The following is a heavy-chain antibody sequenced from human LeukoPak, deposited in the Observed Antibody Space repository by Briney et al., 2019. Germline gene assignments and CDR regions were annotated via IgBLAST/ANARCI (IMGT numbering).Heavy chain of an antibody. CDR1: GYTFTGYY. Sequence: ASVKVSCKASGYTFTGYYMHWVRQAPGQGLEWMGWINPNCGGTNYAQKSQGRVTMTRDTSISTAYMELSRLRSDDTAVYYCARVRAYYYDSSGYPTNWFDPWGQGTLVTVSS. J-gene: IGHJ5*02. V-gene: IGHV1-2*02. CDR2: INPNCGGT. CDR3: ARVRAYYYDSSGYPTNWFDP. D-gene: IGHD3-22*01.